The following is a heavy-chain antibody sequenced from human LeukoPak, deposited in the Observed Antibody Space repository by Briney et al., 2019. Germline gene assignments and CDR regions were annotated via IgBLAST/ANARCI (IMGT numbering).Heavy chain of an antibody. CDR3: ARGDSSGYIFGNWFDP. J-gene: IGHJ5*02. Sequence: SETLSLTCAVYGGSFSGYYWSWIRQPPGKGLEWIGEINHSGSINYNPSLKSRVTISADTSKNQFSLELSSVTAADTAVYYCARGDSSGYIFGNWFDPWGQGTLVTVSS. CDR1: GGSFSGYY. V-gene: IGHV4-34*01. CDR2: INHSGSI. D-gene: IGHD3-22*01.